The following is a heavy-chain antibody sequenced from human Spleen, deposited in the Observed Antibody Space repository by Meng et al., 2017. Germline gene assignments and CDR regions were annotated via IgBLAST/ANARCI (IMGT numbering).Heavy chain of an antibody. Sequence: QVQLQESGPGLVKPSQTLSLTCTVSGGSISSCGYYWSWICQHPGKGLEWIGYIYYSGSTYYNPSLKSLVTISVDTSKNQFSLKLSSVTAADTAVYYCARLMSGYDVFDYWGQGTLVTVSS. CDR3: ARLMSGYDVFDY. CDR1: GGSISSCGYY. V-gene: IGHV4-31*01. J-gene: IGHJ4*02. CDR2: IYYSGST. D-gene: IGHD5-12*01.